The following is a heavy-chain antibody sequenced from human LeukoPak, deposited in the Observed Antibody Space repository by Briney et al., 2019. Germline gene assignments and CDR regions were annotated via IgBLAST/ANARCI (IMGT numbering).Heavy chain of an antibody. D-gene: IGHD3-16*01. V-gene: IGHV3-9*01. Sequence: PGGSLRLSCAASGFTFDDYAMHWVRQAPGKGLEWVSGISWNSGSIGYADSVKGRFTISRDNAKNSLYLRMNSLRAEDTALYYCAKALGAFDIWGQGTMVTVSS. CDR1: GFTFDDYA. J-gene: IGHJ3*02. CDR2: ISWNSGSI. CDR3: AKALGAFDI.